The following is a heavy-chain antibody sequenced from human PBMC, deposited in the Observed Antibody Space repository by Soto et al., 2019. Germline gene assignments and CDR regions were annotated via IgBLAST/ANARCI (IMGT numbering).Heavy chain of an antibody. CDR1: GYTFTSYG. V-gene: IGHV1-18*04. D-gene: IGHD6-13*01. J-gene: IGHJ6*02. CDR2: ISAYNGNT. Sequence: QVQLVQSGAEVKKPGASVKVSCKASGYTFTSYGISWVRQAPGQGLEWMGWISAYNGNTNYAQKLQGRVTMTTDTSTSKAYMELRSLRSDDTAVYYCARPTRSFTRYYYGMDVWGQGTTVTVSS. CDR3: ARPTRSFTRYYYGMDV.